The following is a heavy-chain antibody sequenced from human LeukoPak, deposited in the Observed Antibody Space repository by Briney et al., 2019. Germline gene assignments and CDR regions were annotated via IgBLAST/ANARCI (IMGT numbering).Heavy chain of an antibody. Sequence: ASVKVSCKASGGTFSSYAISWVRQAPGQGLEWMGGIIPIFGTANYAQKFQGRVTITADESTSTAYMELSSLRSEDTAVYYCASIHYYDSSGYYDYWGQGTLVTVSS. CDR1: GGTFSSYA. D-gene: IGHD3-22*01. CDR2: IIPIFGTA. CDR3: ASIHYYDSSGYYDY. J-gene: IGHJ4*02. V-gene: IGHV1-69*13.